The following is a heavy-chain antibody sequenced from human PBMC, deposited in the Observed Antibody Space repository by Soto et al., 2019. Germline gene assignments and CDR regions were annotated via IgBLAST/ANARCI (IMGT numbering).Heavy chain of an antibody. V-gene: IGHV4-61*01. J-gene: IGHJ4*02. D-gene: IGHD3-22*01. CDR3: ARDSSGRHDY. Sequence: QVQLQESGPGLLKTSETLSLTCTVSGGSLRSGSYYWSWIRQPPGKGLEWIGYSYHGGATTYNAYLKRRVTISVDTSKNQFFLKVNSVTAADTAVYFCARDSSGRHDYWGQGTPVTVSS. CDR2: SYHGGAT. CDR1: GGSLRSGSYY.